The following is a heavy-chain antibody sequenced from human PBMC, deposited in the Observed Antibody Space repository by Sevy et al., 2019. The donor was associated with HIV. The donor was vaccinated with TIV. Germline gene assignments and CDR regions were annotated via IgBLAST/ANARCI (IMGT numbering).Heavy chain of an antibody. CDR1: GFTFSSYA. CDR3: ATGGRSSLFDY. D-gene: IGHD3-16*01. V-gene: IGHV3-23*01. CDR2: ISGSGGST. J-gene: IGHJ4*02. Sequence: QQSRTLSLTCAASGFTFSSYAMSWVRQAPGKGLEWVSAISGSGGSTYYADSVKGRFTISRDNSKNTLYLQMNSLRAEDTAVYYCATGGRSSLFDYWGQGTLVTVSS.